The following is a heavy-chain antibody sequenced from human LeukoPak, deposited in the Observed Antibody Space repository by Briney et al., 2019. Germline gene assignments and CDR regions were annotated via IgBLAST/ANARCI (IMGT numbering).Heavy chain of an antibody. V-gene: IGHV4-34*01. CDR3: ARVRIQLWLRYGMDV. CDR1: GGSFSGYY. J-gene: IGHJ6*04. D-gene: IGHD5-18*01. Sequence: KPSETLSLTCAVYGGSFSGYYWSWIRQPPGKGLEWIGEINHSGGTNYNPSLKSRVTISVDTSKNQFSLKLSSVTAADTAVYYCARVRIQLWLRYGMDVWGKGTTVTVSS. CDR2: INHSGGT.